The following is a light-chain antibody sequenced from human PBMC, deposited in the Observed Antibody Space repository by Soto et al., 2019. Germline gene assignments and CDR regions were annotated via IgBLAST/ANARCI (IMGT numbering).Light chain of an antibody. J-gene: IGLJ1*01. CDR3: ISYTGSSTSYV. CDR1: SSDVGSYDH. Sequence: QSALTQPASVSGSPGQSITISCSGTSSDVGSYDHVAWYQQFPGKTPKLMIYEVSNRPSGVSSCFSGSKSGNTASLTISGLQAEDEADYYCISYTGSSTSYVFGSGTKVTVL. V-gene: IGLV2-14*01. CDR2: EVS.